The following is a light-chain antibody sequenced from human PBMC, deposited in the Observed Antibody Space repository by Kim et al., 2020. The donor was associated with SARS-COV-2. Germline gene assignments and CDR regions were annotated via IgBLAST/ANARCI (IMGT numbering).Light chain of an antibody. Sequence: LSPGERATLSCRASQSVSSTYLAWYQQKPGRAPRLLIYGSSSRATGVPDRFSGSGSGTDFTLTITRLEPEDFAVYYCQQSGSSPYTFGPGTKLEI. J-gene: IGKJ2*01. CDR2: GSS. CDR3: QQSGSSPYT. V-gene: IGKV3-20*01. CDR1: QSVSSTY.